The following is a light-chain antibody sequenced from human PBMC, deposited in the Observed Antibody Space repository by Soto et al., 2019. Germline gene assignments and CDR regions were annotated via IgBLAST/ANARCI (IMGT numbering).Light chain of an antibody. CDR2: ATS. CDR3: QQYSSSPRGVT. V-gene: IGKV3-20*01. Sequence: EIVLTQSPGTLYLSPGERATLSCRASQSVSTNYLAWYQQKPGQAPRLLIGATSSRATGIPDRFSGSGSGTDFTLTITRLEPEDFAVYFCQQYSSSPRGVTFGGGTKLEI. CDR1: QSVSTNY. J-gene: IGKJ4*01.